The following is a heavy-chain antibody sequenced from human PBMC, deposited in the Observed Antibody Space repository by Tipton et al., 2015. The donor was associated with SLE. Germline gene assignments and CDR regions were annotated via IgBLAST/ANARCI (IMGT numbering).Heavy chain of an antibody. J-gene: IGHJ4*02. CDR3: ARFEIVGVD. CDR2: IRYDGNSK. CDR1: GFTFSSYG. D-gene: IGHD1-26*01. Sequence: GSLRLSCAASGFTFSSYGMHWVRQAPGKGLEWVAFIRYDGNSKYHADSVKGRFTISRDNSKNTLYLQMNSLRAGDTVVYYCARFEIVGVDWGQGTLVTVSS. V-gene: IGHV3-30*02.